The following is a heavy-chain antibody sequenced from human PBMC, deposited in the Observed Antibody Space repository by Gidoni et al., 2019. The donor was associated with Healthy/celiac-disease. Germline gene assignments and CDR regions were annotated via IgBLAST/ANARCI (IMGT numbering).Heavy chain of an antibody. CDR1: GGTFSSYA. CDR3: ARGKKVRPSYRDDYYYYYGMDV. D-gene: IGHD2-2*01. J-gene: IGHJ6*02. Sequence: QVQLVQSGAEVKKPGSSVKVSCKASGGTFSSYAISWVRQAPGKGLEWMGGIIPILGIANNAQKFQGRVTITADKSTSTAYMELSSLRSEDTAVYYCARGKKVRPSYRDDYYYYYGMDVWGQGTTVTVSS. V-gene: IGHV1-69*10. CDR2: IIPILGIA.